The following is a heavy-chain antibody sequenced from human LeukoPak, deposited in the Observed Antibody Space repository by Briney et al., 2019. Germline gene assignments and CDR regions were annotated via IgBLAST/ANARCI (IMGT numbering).Heavy chain of an antibody. CDR3: ARRSNTLAGGSFDY. V-gene: IGHV4-39*07. CDR1: GGSISNNTYY. D-gene: IGHD2/OR15-2a*01. Sequence: SETLSLTCTVSGGSISNNTYYWGWIRQPPGKGLEWIGSIYYSGSTYYNPSLKSRVTISVDTSKNQFSLKLSSVTAADTAVYYCARRSNTLAGGSFDYWGQGTLVTVSS. CDR2: IYYSGST. J-gene: IGHJ4*02.